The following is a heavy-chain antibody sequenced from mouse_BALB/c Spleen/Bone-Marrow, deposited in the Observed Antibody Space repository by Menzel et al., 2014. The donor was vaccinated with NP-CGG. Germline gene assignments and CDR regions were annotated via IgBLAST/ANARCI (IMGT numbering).Heavy chain of an antibody. CDR2: IWAGGST. D-gene: IGHD2-4*01. J-gene: IGHJ2*01. Sequence: VQLVESGPGLVAPSQSLSITCTVSGFSLTSYGVHWVRQPPGKGLEWLGVIWAGGSTNYNSALMSRLSISKDNSKSQVFLKMNSLQTDDTAMYYCAREGLTMITTDFDYWGQGTTLTVSS. CDR3: AREGLTMITTDFDY. V-gene: IGHV2-9*02. CDR1: GFSLTSYG.